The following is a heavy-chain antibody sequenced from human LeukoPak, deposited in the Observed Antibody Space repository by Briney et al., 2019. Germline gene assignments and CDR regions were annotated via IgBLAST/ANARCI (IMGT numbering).Heavy chain of an antibody. V-gene: IGHV1-8*01. J-gene: IGHJ5*02. CDR1: GYTFTSYD. Sequence: ASVKVSCKASGYTFTSYDINWVRQATGQGLEWMGWMNPNSGNTGYAQKFQGRVTMTRNTSISTAYMELSSLRSEDTAVYYCAKEDTAMSWFDPWGQGTLVTVSS. CDR3: AKEDTAMSWFDP. D-gene: IGHD5-18*01. CDR2: MNPNSGNT.